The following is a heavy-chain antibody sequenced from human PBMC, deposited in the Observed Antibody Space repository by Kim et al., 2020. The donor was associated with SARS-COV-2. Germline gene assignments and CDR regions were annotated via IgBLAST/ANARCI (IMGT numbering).Heavy chain of an antibody. V-gene: IGHV3-43*02. CDR1: GFTFDDYA. CDR2: ISGDGGST. Sequence: GGSLRLSCAASGFTFDDYAMHWVRQAPGKGLEWVSLISGDGGSTYYADSVKGRFTISRDNSKNSLYLQMNSLRTEDTALYYCAKDLPYGSGSFVGMRLDYWGQGTLVTVSS. D-gene: IGHD3-10*01. CDR3: AKDLPYGSGSFVGMRLDY. J-gene: IGHJ4*02.